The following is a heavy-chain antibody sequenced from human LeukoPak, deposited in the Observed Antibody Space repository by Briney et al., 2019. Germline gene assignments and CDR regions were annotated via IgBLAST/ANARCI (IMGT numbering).Heavy chain of an antibody. Sequence: SETLSLTCTVSGGSISSYYRSWIRQPPGKGLEWIGYIYYSGSTNYNPSLKSRVTISVDTSKNQFSLKLSSVTAADTAVYYCARRVTPLDAFDIWGQGTMVTVSS. V-gene: IGHV4-59*01. J-gene: IGHJ3*02. D-gene: IGHD2-21*02. CDR2: IYYSGST. CDR3: ARRVTPLDAFDI. CDR1: GGSISSYY.